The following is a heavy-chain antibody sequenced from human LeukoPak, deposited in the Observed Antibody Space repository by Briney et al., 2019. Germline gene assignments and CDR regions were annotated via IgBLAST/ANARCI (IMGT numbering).Heavy chain of an antibody. J-gene: IGHJ6*02. D-gene: IGHD2-2*01. CDR3: ARDIVVVPAASRYYYYYGMDV. Sequence: GRSLRLSCAASGFTFSSYAMHWVRQAPGKGLEWVAVISYDGSNKYYADSVKVRFTISRDNSKNTLYLQMNSLRAEDTAVYYCARDIVVVPAASRYYYYYGMDVWGQGTTVTVSS. CDR1: GFTFSSYA. V-gene: IGHV3-30*04. CDR2: ISYDGSNK.